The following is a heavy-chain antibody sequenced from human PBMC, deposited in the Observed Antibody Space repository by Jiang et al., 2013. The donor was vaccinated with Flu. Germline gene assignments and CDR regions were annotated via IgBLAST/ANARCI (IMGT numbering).Heavy chain of an antibody. CDR3: ARLWDVGTAMTGALDY. CDR1: GGSLSSSAYY. J-gene: IGHJ4*02. Sequence: LLKPSETLSLTCTVSGGSLSSSAYYWGWIRQPPGKGLEWIGTISYSGRTYINPSLKSRVTISVDTSKNQFSLKLNSVTAADTAVYYCARLWDVGTAMTGALDYWGQGTLVTVSS. CDR2: ISYSGRT. D-gene: IGHD5-18*01. V-gene: IGHV4-39*01.